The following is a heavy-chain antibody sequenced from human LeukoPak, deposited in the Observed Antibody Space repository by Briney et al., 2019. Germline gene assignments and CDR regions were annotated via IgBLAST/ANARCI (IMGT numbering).Heavy chain of an antibody. CDR1: GFTFSSCS. J-gene: IGHJ4*02. V-gene: IGHV3-21*01. CDR3: AREGSYLPDY. D-gene: IGHD3-10*01. Sequence: PGGSLRLSCAASGFTFSSCSMNWVRQAPGKGLEWVSSISSNSRYIYYADSVKGRFTISRDNAKNSVDLQMSSLRAEDTAVYYCAREGSYLPDYWGQGTLVTVSS. CDR2: ISSNSRYI.